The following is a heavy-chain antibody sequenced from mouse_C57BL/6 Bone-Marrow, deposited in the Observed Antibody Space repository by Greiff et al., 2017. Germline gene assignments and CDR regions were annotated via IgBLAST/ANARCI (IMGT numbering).Heavy chain of an antibody. V-gene: IGHV1-54*01. CDR1: GYAFTNYL. J-gene: IGHJ2*01. CDR3: ARGYFDY. Sequence: QVQLQQSGAELVRPGTSVKVSCKASGYAFTNYLIEWVKQRPGQGLEWIGVINPGSGGTNYNEKFKGKATLTADKSSSTAYMQLSSLTSEDSAGYFCARGYFDYRGQGTTLTVSS. CDR2: INPGSGGT.